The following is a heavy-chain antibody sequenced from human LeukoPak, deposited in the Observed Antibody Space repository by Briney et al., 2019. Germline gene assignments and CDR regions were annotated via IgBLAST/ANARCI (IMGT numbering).Heavy chain of an antibody. J-gene: IGHJ5*01. CDR3: ALAPNSNWFDF. Sequence: PSETLSLTCTVSGDSISNFYWNWIRQSPGKGLEWIGNIHYSGSSVYIPSLKSRGTISIDTSRKQFFLKLSSVTAADTAVYFCALAPNSNWFDFWGPGTLVTVSS. V-gene: IGHV4-59*08. CDR1: GDSISNFY. D-gene: IGHD2-8*01. CDR2: IHYSGSS.